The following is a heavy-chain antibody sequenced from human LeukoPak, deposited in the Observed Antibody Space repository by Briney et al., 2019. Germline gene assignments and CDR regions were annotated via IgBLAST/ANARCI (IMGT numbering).Heavy chain of an antibody. D-gene: IGHD6-19*01. Sequence: GASVKVSCKASGGTFSSYAISWVRQAPGQGLEWMGRIIPIFGTANYTQKFQGRVTITTDESTSTAYMELSSLRSEDTAVYYCARDLQYSSGWYYFIYWGQGTLVTVSS. CDR3: ARDLQYSSGWYYFIY. CDR2: IIPIFGTA. CDR1: GGTFSSYA. V-gene: IGHV1-69*05. J-gene: IGHJ4*02.